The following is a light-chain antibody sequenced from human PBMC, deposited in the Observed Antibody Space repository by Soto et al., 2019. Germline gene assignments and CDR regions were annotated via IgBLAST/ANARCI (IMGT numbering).Light chain of an antibody. CDR2: DIS. V-gene: IGKV3-20*01. J-gene: IGKJ4*01. CDR3: QQYGDLPT. CDR1: QPFNSYY. Sequence: EVILTQSPGTLSLSPGERATLSCRASQPFNSYYLAWFQHKTGQSPRLIMYDISTRATGVPDRFSGRGSGTDFTLTISRLQPEDSAVYYCQQYGDLPTFGGGTKVEIK.